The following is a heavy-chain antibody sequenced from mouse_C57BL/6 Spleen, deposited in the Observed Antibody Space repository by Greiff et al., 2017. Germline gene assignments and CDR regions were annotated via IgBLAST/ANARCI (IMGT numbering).Heavy chain of an antibody. J-gene: IGHJ1*03. CDR3: ARVITTVVEGYFDV. D-gene: IGHD1-1*01. CDR2: ILPVSGST. Sequence: QVQLQQSGAELMKPGASVKLSCTATGYTFTGYWIEWVKQRPGHGLEWIGEILPVSGSTNYNEKFKGKATFTADTSANTAYMQLSSLTTEDSAIYYCARVITTVVEGYFDVWGTGTTVTVSS. V-gene: IGHV1-9*01. CDR1: GYTFTGYW.